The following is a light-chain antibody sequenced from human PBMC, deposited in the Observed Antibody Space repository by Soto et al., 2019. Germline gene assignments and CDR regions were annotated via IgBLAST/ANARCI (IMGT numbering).Light chain of an antibody. CDR3: QQYNSYSYT. V-gene: IGKV1-5*01. CDR1: QSISSW. CDR2: DAS. J-gene: IGKJ2*01. Sequence: DIQMTQSPSTLSASVGDRVTITCRASQSISSWLAWYQQKPGKAPKLLIYDASSLESGVPSRFSGSGSGTEFTFTISSLQPDDFATYYCQQYNSYSYTLGQGTKVDIK.